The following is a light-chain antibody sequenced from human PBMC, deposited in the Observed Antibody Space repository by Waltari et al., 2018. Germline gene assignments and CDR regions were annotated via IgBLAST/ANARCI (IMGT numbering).Light chain of an antibody. V-gene: IGLV2-14*03. J-gene: IGLJ2*01. Sequence: QPASVSGSPGQSISISCTGTSRDVGGYNFVSWYQRLPGKAPKLIIYDVGNRPSGVSNRFSGSKSGNTASPIISGLQADDEADYYCCSYTRSGSLVFGGGTKLTVL. CDR3: CSYTRSGSLV. CDR1: SRDVGGYNF. CDR2: DVG.